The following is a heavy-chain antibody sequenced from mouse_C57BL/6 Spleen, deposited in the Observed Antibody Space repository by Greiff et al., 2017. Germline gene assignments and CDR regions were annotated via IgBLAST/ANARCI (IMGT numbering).Heavy chain of an antibody. J-gene: IGHJ2*01. Sequence: EVQRVESGGDLVKPGGSLKLSCAASGFTFSSYGMSWVRQTPDKRLEWVATISSGGSYTYYPDSVKGRFTISRDNAKNTLYLQMSSLKSEDTAMYYCARHYDGSSFDYWGQGTTLTVSS. D-gene: IGHD1-1*01. CDR3: ARHYDGSSFDY. CDR1: GFTFSSYG. CDR2: ISSGGSYT. V-gene: IGHV5-6*01.